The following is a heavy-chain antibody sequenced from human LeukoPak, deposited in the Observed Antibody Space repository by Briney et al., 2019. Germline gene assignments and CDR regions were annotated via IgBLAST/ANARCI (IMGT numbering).Heavy chain of an antibody. CDR1: GGSISGYY. Sequence: SETLSLTCTVSGGSISGYYWSWIRQPPGKGLEWIGYIHYSGSTNYNPSLNSRVTISVDTSKNQFSLKLSSVTAADTAVYYCARWGHDNSGYHFDYWGQGTLVTVSS. D-gene: IGHD3-22*01. CDR3: ARWGHDNSGYHFDY. V-gene: IGHV4-59*01. J-gene: IGHJ4*02. CDR2: IHYSGST.